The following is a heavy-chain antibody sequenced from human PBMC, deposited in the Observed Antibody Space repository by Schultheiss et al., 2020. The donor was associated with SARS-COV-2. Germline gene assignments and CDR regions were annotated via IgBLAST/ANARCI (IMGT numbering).Heavy chain of an antibody. CDR3: AHRTSDYSSWPFDF. D-gene: IGHD6-6*01. Sequence: SGPTLVKPTETLTLTCTFSGFSLNHYGVGVGWIRQPPGKALEWLALIYWDDDKRYTPSLNRRLTITKDTSKNQVVLIMTNMDPADTGTYYCAHRTSDYSSWPFDFWGQGTLVTVSS. CDR2: IYWDDDK. J-gene: IGHJ4*02. CDR1: GFSLNHYGVG. V-gene: IGHV2-5*02.